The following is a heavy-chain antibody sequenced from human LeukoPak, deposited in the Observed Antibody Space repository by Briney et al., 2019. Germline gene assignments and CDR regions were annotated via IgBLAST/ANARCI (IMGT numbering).Heavy chain of an antibody. Sequence: GGSLRLSCAASGFTFNNAWMSWVRQAPGKGLEWVGRIKSKTDGGTADYAAPVKGRFTILRDDSKNTQYLQLDSLKSEDTAVYFCTTIRGDSGYDPNWFDPWGQGTLVTVSS. V-gene: IGHV3-15*01. CDR3: TTIRGDSGYDPNWFDP. CDR1: GFTFNNAW. D-gene: IGHD5-12*01. CDR2: IKSKTDGGTA. J-gene: IGHJ5*02.